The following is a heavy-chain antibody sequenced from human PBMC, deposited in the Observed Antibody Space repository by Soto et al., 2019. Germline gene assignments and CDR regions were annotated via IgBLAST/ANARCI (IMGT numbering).Heavy chain of an antibody. Sequence: QVQLVESGGGVVQPGRSLRLSCAASGFTFSSYAMHWVRQAPGKGLEWVAVISYDGSNKYYADSVEGRFTISRDNSKNTLYLQMNSLRAEDTAVYYCARVIRGYCSGGSCDGMDVWGQGTTVTVSS. CDR3: ARVIRGYCSGGSCDGMDV. J-gene: IGHJ6*02. CDR2: ISYDGSNK. V-gene: IGHV3-30-3*01. CDR1: GFTFSSYA. D-gene: IGHD2-15*01.